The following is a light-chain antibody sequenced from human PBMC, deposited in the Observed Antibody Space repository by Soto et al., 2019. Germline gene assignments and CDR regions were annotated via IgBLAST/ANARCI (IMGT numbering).Light chain of an antibody. CDR3: QHYNSYSEA. Sequence: DIQMTQSPSSLSASVGDRVTITCQASQDISKYLNWYQQKPGKAPKLLIYKASTLKSGVPSRFSGSGSGTEFTLTISSLQPDDFATYYCQHYNSYSEAFGQGTKVDIK. J-gene: IGKJ1*01. CDR2: KAS. V-gene: IGKV1-5*03. CDR1: QDISKY.